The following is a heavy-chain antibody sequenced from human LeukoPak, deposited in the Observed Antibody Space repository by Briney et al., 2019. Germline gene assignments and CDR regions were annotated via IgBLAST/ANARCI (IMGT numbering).Heavy chain of an antibody. CDR2: ISSSSSYI. CDR3: ARGGDHCSGDCSYNWFDP. D-gene: IGHD2-21*02. CDR1: GFTFSSYS. Sequence: GGSLRLSCAASGFTFSSYSMNWVRQAPGKGLEWVSSISSSSSYIYYADSVKGRFTISRDNAKNSLYLQMNSLRAEDTAVYYCARGGDHCSGDCSYNWFDPWGQGTLVTVSS. V-gene: IGHV3-21*01. J-gene: IGHJ5*02.